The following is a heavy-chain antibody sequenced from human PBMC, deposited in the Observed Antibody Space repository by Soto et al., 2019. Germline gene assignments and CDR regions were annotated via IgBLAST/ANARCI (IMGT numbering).Heavy chain of an antibody. Sequence: EVQLVESGGGLVQPGRSLRLSCAASGFTFDDYAMHWVRQSPGKGLEWVSSIKWNSCSIVDEDYVKGRFTIYRDNAKNSLYLQMNSLRAADTALYYCAKDDYSGSSGMDYWGQGTLVTVSS. D-gene: IGHD6-6*01. J-gene: IGHJ4*02. V-gene: IGHV3-9*01. CDR2: IKWNSCSI. CDR3: AKDDYSGSSGMDY. CDR1: GFTFDDYA.